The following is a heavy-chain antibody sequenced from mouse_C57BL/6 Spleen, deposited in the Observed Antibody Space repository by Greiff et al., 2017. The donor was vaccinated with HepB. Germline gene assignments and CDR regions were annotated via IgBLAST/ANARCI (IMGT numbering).Heavy chain of an antibody. CDR2: IYPGSGST. CDR1: GYTFTSYW. D-gene: IGHD2-5*01. Sequence: QVQLQQSGAELVKPGASVKMSCKASGYTFTSYWITWVKQRPGQGLEWIGDIYPGSGSTNYNEKLKSKATLTVDTSSSTAYMQLSSLTSEDSAVYYCARIYSNTGFDYWGQGTTLTVSS. J-gene: IGHJ2*01. CDR3: ARIYSNTGFDY. V-gene: IGHV1-55*01.